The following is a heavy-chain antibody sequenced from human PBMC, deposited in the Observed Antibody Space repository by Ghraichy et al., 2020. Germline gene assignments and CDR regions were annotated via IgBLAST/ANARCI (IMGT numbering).Heavy chain of an antibody. V-gene: IGHV4-61*08. D-gene: IGHD5-18*01. CDR1: GGSVSDLGFY. CDR2: SYYSGST. CDR3: ARVRGPRGFTYGSHWYFDV. Sequence: SETLALTCTVSGGSVSDLGFYWNWIRQPPGNGLEWIGYSYYSGSTNYNPSLKSRVTISVDTSKNQFSLKLTSVTAADTAVYYCARVRGPRGFTYGSHWYFDVWGRGTLVSVSS. J-gene: IGHJ2*01.